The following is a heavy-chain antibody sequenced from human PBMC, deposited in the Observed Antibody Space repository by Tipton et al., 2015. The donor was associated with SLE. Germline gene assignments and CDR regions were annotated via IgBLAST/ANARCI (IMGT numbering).Heavy chain of an antibody. CDR3: ARDLYDFWSGYTPSGAMDV. J-gene: IGHJ6*03. D-gene: IGHD3-3*01. V-gene: IGHV4-39*07. CDR2: IYYTGSA. Sequence: TLSLTCTVSGGSISSPTYYWGWVRQPPGKGLEWIGSIYYTGSAYYNPSLKSRVIISVDPSKNQFSLRLSSVTAADTAMYYCARDLYDFWSGYTPSGAMDVWGKGTTVTVSS. CDR1: GGSISSPTYY.